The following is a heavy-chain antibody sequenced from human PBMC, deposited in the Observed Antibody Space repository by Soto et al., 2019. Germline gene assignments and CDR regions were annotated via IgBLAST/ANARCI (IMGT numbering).Heavy chain of an antibody. CDR3: ATGLIVLPDAIQIRYYYYYGMDV. D-gene: IGHD2-2*02. Sequence: SETLSLTCAVYGGSFSGYYWSWIRQPPGKGLEWIGDINHSGSTNYNPSLKSRVTISVDTSKNQFSLKLSSVTAADTAVYYCATGLIVLPDAIQIRYYYYYGMDVWGQGTTVTVSS. V-gene: IGHV4-34*01. CDR1: GGSFSGYY. J-gene: IGHJ6*02. CDR2: INHSGST.